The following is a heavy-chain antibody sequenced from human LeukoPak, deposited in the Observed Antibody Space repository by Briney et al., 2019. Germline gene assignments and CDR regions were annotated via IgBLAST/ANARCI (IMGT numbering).Heavy chain of an antibody. Sequence: PSETLSLTCGVSGESINTHYWSWIRQPPGKGLEWIGYIYYSWDTRYKPSLRSRVSVSADTSKNQFSLNLTSVTAADTAVYYCARGWRGDHFDYWGQGTLVTVSS. CDR2: IYYSWDT. CDR3: ARGWRGDHFDY. D-gene: IGHD3-16*01. V-gene: IGHV4-59*11. J-gene: IGHJ4*02. CDR1: GESINTHY.